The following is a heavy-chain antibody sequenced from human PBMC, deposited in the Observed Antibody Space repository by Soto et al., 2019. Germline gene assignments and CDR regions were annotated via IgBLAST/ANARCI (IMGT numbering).Heavy chain of an antibody. V-gene: IGHV4-39*01. J-gene: IGHJ4*02. CDR3: ARHAGSSWYADY. CDR2: IYYSGST. Sequence: SETLSLTCTVSGGSISSSSYYWGWIRQPPGKGLEWIGSIYYSGSTYYNPSLKSRVTISVDTSKNQSSLKLSSVTAADTAVYYCARHAGSSWYADYWGQGTLVTVSS. D-gene: IGHD6-13*01. CDR1: GGSISSSSYY.